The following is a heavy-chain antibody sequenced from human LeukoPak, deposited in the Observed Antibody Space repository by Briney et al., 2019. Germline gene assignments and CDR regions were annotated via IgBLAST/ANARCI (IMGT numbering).Heavy chain of an antibody. CDR2: TYYSGST. CDR1: GGSISTSSYC. Sequence: KGPESRSPTSTVSGGSISTSSYCWGWVREPRGKGLEGTRRTYYSGSTHYNPSVKSRFTISVDTSKNTFSLQLSSLTAADTTVFYCASLVGAACDYWGQGTLVTVSS. D-gene: IGHD2-15*01. J-gene: IGHJ4*02. CDR3: ASLVGAACDY. V-gene: IGHV4-39*01.